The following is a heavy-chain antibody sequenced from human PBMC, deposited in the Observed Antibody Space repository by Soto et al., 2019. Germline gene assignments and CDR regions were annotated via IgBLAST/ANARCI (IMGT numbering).Heavy chain of an antibody. CDR3: ARDQEPSTLYYDYYYMDV. Sequence: QVHLVQSGAEVKKPGASVTVSCKASGYTFTSYYIHWVRQAPGQGLEWMGIINPSGGSTSYAQKFQGRVTMTRDTSTSTVYMEVSGLRSEDTAVYYCARDQEPSTLYYDYYYMDVWGKGTTVTVSS. J-gene: IGHJ6*03. V-gene: IGHV1-46*03. CDR1: GYTFTSYY. CDR2: INPSGGST.